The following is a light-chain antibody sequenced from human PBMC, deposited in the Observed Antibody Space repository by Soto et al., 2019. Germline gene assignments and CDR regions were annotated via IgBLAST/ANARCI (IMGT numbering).Light chain of an antibody. CDR1: QSVSSY. CDR2: DAS. Sequence: EIVLTQSPATLSLSPGERATLSCRASQSVSSYLAWYQQKPGQAPRLLIYDASNRATGIPARFSGNGSGTDFTLTISSLEPEDFAVYYCQQRSNWPITFGEGTRLVIK. CDR3: QQRSNWPIT. J-gene: IGKJ5*01. V-gene: IGKV3-11*01.